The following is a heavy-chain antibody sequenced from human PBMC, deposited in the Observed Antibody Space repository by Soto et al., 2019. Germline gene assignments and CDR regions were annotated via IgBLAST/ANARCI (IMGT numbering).Heavy chain of an antibody. Sequence: GGSLRLSCAASGFTFSDYYMSWIRQAPGKGLEWLSYLSASGTTIYYADSVKGRFTISRDNAKNSLYLQMNSLRAEDTAVYYCARDHAAFDIWGQGTMVTVSS. CDR1: GFTFSDYY. J-gene: IGHJ3*02. CDR2: LSASGTTI. CDR3: ARDHAAFDI. V-gene: IGHV3-11*01.